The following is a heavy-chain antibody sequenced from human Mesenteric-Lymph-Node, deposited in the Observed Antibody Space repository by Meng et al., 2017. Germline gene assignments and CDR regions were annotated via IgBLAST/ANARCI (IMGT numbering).Heavy chain of an antibody. Sequence: QVQLQESGPGLVKTSQTLSLTCTVSGGSISSGGYYWSWIRQPPGKGLEWIGYIYDTETTNYSPSLESRVTISVDTSKNQFSLNLSSVTAADTAIYYCASLVSREYRRVDFWGQGTLVTVSS. J-gene: IGHJ4*02. CDR2: IYDTETT. CDR3: ASLVSREYRRVDF. V-gene: IGHV4-61*08. D-gene: IGHD2/OR15-2a*01. CDR1: GGSISSGGYY.